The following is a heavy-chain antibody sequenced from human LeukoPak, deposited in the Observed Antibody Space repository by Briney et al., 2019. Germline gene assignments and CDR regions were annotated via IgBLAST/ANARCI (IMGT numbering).Heavy chain of an antibody. CDR1: GFTFSSYE. CDR2: ISSSGSTI. Sequence: GGSLRLPCAASGFTFSSYEMNWVRQAPGKGLEWVSYISSSGSTIYYADSVKGRFTISRDNAKNSLYLQMNSLRAEDTAVYYCARELRWDGDYWGQGTLVTVSS. V-gene: IGHV3-48*03. CDR3: ARELRWDGDY. D-gene: IGHD1-26*01. J-gene: IGHJ4*02.